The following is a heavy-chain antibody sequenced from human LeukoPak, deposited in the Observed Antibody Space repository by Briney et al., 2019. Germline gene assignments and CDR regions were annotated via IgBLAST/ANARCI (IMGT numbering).Heavy chain of an antibody. V-gene: IGHV3-21*01. D-gene: IGHD1-26*01. CDR2: ISRSSDYI. J-gene: IGHJ4*02. Sequence: GGSLRLSCAASGFIFSVYRMNWVRQAPGKGLEWVSSISRSSDYIYYADSVKGRFTISRDDAKNSLCLQMSSLGAEDTAVYYCARSGGSYSDYWGQGMLLPVFS. CDR3: ARSGGSYSDY. CDR1: GFIFSVYR.